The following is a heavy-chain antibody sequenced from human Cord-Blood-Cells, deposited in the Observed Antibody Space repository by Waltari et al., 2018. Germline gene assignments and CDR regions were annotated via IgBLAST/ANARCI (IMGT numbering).Heavy chain of an antibody. CDR1: GGSISSYY. D-gene: IGHD6-19*01. Sequence: QVQLQESGPGLVKPSETLSLTCTVSGGSISSYYWSWIRQPPGKGLEWIGYIYYSGSNNYNPSLKSRVTISVDTSKNQFSLKLSSVTAADTAVYYCARDGGSGWSNWFDPWGQGTLVTVSS. V-gene: IGHV4-59*01. CDR2: IYYSGSN. CDR3: ARDGGSGWSNWFDP. J-gene: IGHJ5*02.